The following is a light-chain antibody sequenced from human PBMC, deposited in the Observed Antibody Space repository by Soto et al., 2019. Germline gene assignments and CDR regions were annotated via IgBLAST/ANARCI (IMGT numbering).Light chain of an antibody. CDR1: NSDVGGYNY. V-gene: IGLV2-14*01. CDR3: SSYTSISTLYV. J-gene: IGLJ1*01. Sequence: QSVLTQPASVSGSPGQSITISCTGTNSDVGGYNYVSRYQQHPGKAPELMIYEVSHRPSGVSNRFSGSKSDNTASLTISGLQAEDEADYYCSSYTSISTLYVFGTGTKVTVL. CDR2: EVS.